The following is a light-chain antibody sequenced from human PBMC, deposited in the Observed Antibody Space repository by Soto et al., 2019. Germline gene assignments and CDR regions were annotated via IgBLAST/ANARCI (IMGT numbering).Light chain of an antibody. Sequence: EIVMTQSPATLSVSPGERATLSCRASQYIGSNLAWYQQKPGQAPRLLIYGASTRATGIPARFSGSGSGTEFTLTISSLQSEDFAVHYCEQYNNWPITFGQGTRLEI. CDR3: EQYNNWPIT. CDR2: GAS. J-gene: IGKJ5*01. V-gene: IGKV3-15*01. CDR1: QYIGSN.